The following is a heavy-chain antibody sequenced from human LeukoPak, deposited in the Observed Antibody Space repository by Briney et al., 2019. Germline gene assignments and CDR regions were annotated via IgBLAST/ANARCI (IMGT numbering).Heavy chain of an antibody. CDR2: INHSGST. CDR3: ARGQYDFQTTYYYMDV. J-gene: IGHJ6*03. D-gene: IGHD3-3*01. V-gene: IGHV4-34*01. Sequence: SETLSLTCAVYGGSFRGYYWSWIRQPPEKGLEWIGEINHSGSTNYNPSLKSRVTISVDTSKNQFSLKLSSVTAADTAVYYCARGQYDFQTTYYYMDVWGKGTTVTVSS. CDR1: GGSFRGYY.